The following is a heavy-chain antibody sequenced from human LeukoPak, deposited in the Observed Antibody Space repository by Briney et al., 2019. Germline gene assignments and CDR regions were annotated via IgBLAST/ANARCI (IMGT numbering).Heavy chain of an antibody. V-gene: IGHV5-51*01. CDR2: INPGDSDT. J-gene: IGHJ4*02. CDR1: GYSFTNYW. Sequence: GESLKISCKASGYSFTNYWIGWVRQMPGKGLEWMAIINPGDSDTRYIPSLQGQVTISVDRSITTAYLQWSSLKVSDTAIYYCVRPLGQWLSNEGGQGTLVTVSS. D-gene: IGHD6-19*01. CDR3: VRPLGQWLSNE.